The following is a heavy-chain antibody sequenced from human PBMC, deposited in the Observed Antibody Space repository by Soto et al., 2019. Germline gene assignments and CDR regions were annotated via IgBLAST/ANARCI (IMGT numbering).Heavy chain of an antibody. CDR3: ASWWELLHGCCY. D-gene: IGHD1-26*01. CDR2: ISSSSSYI. V-gene: IGHV3-21*01. Sequence: EVQLVESGGGLVKPGGSLRLSCAASGFTFSSYSMNWVRQAPGKGLEWVSSISSSSSYIYYADSVKRRFTISRDNAKNSLYLQMNSLRAEDTAVYYCASWWELLHGCCYWGQGTLVTVSS. CDR1: GFTFSSYS. J-gene: IGHJ4*02.